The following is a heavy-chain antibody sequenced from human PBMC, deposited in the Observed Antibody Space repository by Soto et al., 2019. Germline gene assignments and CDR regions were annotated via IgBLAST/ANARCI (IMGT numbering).Heavy chain of an antibody. CDR2: IWYDGSEK. D-gene: IGHD3-10*01. Sequence: QVQLVESGGGVVQPGRSLRLSCVTSGFPFNKYGMHWVRQAPGKGLEWVAIIWYDGSEKYYGDSVKGRFTISRDNSRDTLFLQLDSLRADDTAMYYCARLGGSGGDSLDYWGQGTLVSVSS. CDR1: GFPFNKYG. CDR3: ARLGGSGGDSLDY. V-gene: IGHV3-33*01. J-gene: IGHJ4*02.